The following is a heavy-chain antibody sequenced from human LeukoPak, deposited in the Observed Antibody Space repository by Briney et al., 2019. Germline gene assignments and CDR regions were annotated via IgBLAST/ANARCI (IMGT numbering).Heavy chain of an antibody. CDR2: IKGDGSST. V-gene: IGHV3-23*01. D-gene: IGHD6-19*01. J-gene: IGHJ4*02. CDR3: AKNQGQWLVPVDY. CDR1: GFTFSSFW. Sequence: GGSLRLSCAASGFTFSSFWMHWVRQAPGKGLEWVSSIKGDGSSTYYADSVKGRFTISRDNSKNTLYLQMNNLRAEDTALYYCAKNQGQWLVPVDYWGQGTLVTVSS.